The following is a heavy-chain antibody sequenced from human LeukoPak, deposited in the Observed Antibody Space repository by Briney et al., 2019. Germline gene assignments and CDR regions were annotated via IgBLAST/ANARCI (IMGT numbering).Heavy chain of an antibody. CDR2: ISSSSSYI. Sequence: PGGSLRLSCAASGFTFSSYSMNWVRQAPGKGLEWVSSISSSSSYIYYADSVKGRFTISRDNAKNSLYLQMNSLRAEDTAVYYCARLADGYSSSWGYYYYYMDVWGKGTTVTISS. D-gene: IGHD6-13*01. J-gene: IGHJ6*03. CDR3: ARLADGYSSSWGYYYYYMDV. CDR1: GFTFSSYS. V-gene: IGHV3-21*01.